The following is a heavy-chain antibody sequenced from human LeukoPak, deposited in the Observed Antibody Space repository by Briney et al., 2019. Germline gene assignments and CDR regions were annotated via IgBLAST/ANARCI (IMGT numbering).Heavy chain of an antibody. CDR2: ISVSGGST. Sequence: GGSLTLSCAASGFTFSNYAMIWVRQAPGKGLEWVSAISVSGGSTFYADSVRGRFTISRDNSKNTLHLQMNSLRDEDTAVYYCARGRIDIIRGEGSWFDSWGQGTLVTVSS. CDR1: GFTFSNYA. CDR3: ARGRIDIIRGEGSWFDS. J-gene: IGHJ5*01. D-gene: IGHD3-10*01. V-gene: IGHV3-23*01.